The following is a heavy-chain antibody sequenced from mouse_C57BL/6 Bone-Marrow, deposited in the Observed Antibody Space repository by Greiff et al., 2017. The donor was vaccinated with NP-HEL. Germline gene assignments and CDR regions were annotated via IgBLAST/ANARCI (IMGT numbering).Heavy chain of an antibody. V-gene: IGHV1-50*01. CDR1: GYTFTSYW. CDR3: ARGVIKFDY. J-gene: IGHJ2*01. D-gene: IGHD2-4*01. CDR2: IDPSDSYT. Sequence: VQLQQPGAELVKPGASVKLSCKASGYTFTSYWMQWVKQRPGQGLEWIGEIDPSDSYTNYNQKFKGKATLTVDTSSSTAYMQLSSLTSEDSAVYYCARGVIKFDYWGQGTTLTVSS.